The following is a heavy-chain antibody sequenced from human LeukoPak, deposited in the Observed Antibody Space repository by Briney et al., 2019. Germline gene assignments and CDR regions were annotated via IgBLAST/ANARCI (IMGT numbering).Heavy chain of an antibody. J-gene: IGHJ4*02. Sequence: PGGSLRLSCAASGFTFSSYEMNWVRQAPGKGLEWVAVIWYDGSNKYYADSVKGRFTISRDNSKNTLYLQMNSLRAEDTAVYYCARDGGMVRGVIFYFDYWGQGTLVAVPS. CDR3: ARDGGMVRGVIFYFDY. CDR2: IWYDGSNK. D-gene: IGHD3-10*01. CDR1: GFTFSSYE. V-gene: IGHV3-33*08.